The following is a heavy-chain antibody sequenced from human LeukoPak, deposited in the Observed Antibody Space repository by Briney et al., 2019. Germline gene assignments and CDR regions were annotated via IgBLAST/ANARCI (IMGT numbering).Heavy chain of an antibody. CDR2: IYWNDDK. D-gene: IGHD3-3*01. V-gene: IGHV2-5*01. J-gene: IGHJ5*02. CDR3: AHLLPYDFWSGYYTNWFDP. CDR1: GFSLSTSGVG. Sequence: SGPTLVKLTQTLTLTCTFSGFSLSTSGVGVGWIRQPPGKALEWLALIYWNDDKRYSPSLKSRLTITKDTSKNQVVLTMTNMDPVDTATYYCAHLLPYDFWSGYYTNWFDPWGQGTLVTVSS.